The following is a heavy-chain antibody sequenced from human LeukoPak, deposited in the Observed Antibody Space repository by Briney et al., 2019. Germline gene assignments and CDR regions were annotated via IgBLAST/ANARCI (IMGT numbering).Heavy chain of an antibody. D-gene: IGHD3-10*01. CDR2: IKSKTDGGTT. Sequence: GGSLRLSCAAPGFTFSNAWMSWVRQAPGKGLEWVGRIKSKTDGGTTDYAAPVKGRFTISRDDSKNTLYLQMNSLKTEDTAVYYCTTDWFGELLSFDIWGQGTMVTVSS. V-gene: IGHV3-15*01. CDR3: TTDWFGELLSFDI. J-gene: IGHJ3*02. CDR1: GFTFSNAW.